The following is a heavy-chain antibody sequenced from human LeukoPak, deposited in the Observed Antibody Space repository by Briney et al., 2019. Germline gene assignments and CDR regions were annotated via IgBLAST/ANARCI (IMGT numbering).Heavy chain of an antibody. J-gene: IGHJ4*02. CDR3: ARGLFYESSGHTTHDY. V-gene: IGHV3-33*01. CDR2: IWYDGSSK. Sequence: GGSLRLSCAASGFTFSSYGMHWVRQAPGKGLEWVAVIWYDGSSKYYADSVKGRFTISRDNSKNTLYLQMNSLRAEDTAVYYCARGLFYESSGHTTHDYWGQGTLVTVSS. D-gene: IGHD3-22*01. CDR1: GFTFSSYG.